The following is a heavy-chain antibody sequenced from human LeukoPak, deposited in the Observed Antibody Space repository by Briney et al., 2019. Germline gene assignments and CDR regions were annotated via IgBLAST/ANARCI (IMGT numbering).Heavy chain of an antibody. V-gene: IGHV3-21*01. CDR1: GFTFSSYS. D-gene: IGHD6-13*01. J-gene: IGHJ4*02. CDR3: ASRRSSSLPDY. Sequence: GGSLRLSCAASGFTFSSYSMNWVRQAPGKGLEWVSSISSTSSYIYYADSVKDRFTISRDNAKNSLYLQMNSLRAEDTAVYYCASRRSSSLPDYWGQGTLVTVSS. CDR2: ISSTSSYI.